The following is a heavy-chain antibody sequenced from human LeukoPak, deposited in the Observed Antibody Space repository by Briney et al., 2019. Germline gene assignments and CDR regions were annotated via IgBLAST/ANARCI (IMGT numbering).Heavy chain of an antibody. CDR1: GYSFTSYW. D-gene: IGHD3-3*01. J-gene: IGHJ6*03. CDR3: ARGVPYYDFWSGSGDYYYMDV. V-gene: IGHV5-51*01. CDR2: IYPGDSDT. Sequence: GESLKISCKGSGYSFTSYWIGWVRQMPGKGLEWMGIIYPGDSDTRYSPSFQGQVTISADKSISTAYLQWSSLKASDTAMYYCARGVPYYDFWSGSGDYYYMDVWGKGTTVTISS.